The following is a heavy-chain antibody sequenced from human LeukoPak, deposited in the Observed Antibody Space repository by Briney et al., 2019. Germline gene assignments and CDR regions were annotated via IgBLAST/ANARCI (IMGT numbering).Heavy chain of an antibody. V-gene: IGHV4-34*01. Sequence: PSETLSLTCAVYGGSFSGYYWSWIRQPPGKGLEWIGEINHSGSTNYNPSLKSRVTISVDTSKNQFSLKLSSVTAADTAVYYCASEDYYGSGSYYTSWGQGTLVTVSS. CDR1: GGSFSGYY. D-gene: IGHD3-10*01. CDR3: ASEDYYGSGSYYTS. J-gene: IGHJ4*02. CDR2: INHSGST.